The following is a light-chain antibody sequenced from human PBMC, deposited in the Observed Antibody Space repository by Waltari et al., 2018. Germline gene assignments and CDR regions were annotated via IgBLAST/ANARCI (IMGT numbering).Light chain of an antibody. J-gene: IGKJ2*01. CDR1: QSPIHSDGNTS. Sequence: DVVMTQSPLSLPVTLGQPASISCRSSQSPIHSDGNTSFNWFQQRPCQSPRRLIDKVSNRGSAVPVRCCGSGAGTEFTLESSRVEAEDVGVYGCMQSTHWPYTFGQGTKLNIK. CDR2: KVS. CDR3: MQSTHWPYT. V-gene: IGKV2-30*02.